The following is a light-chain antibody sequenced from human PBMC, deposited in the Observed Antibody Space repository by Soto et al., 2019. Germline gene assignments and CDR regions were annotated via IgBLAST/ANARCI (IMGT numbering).Light chain of an antibody. CDR3: QQYYNWPRT. CDR1: QNIHTN. Sequence: ERVLTQSQATLSVCPRERESLXPRAGQNIHTNLAWYQQKPGQAPRLLFYGASTGATGLPARFSGSGSGTEFTLTINSLQAEDCAVYYCQQYYNWPRTFGQGTRLEI. J-gene: IGKJ5*01. CDR2: GAS. V-gene: IGKV3-15*01.